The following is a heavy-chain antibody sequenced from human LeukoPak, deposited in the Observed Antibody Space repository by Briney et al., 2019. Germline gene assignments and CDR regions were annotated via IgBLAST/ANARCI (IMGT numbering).Heavy chain of an antibody. V-gene: IGHV1-46*01. J-gene: IGHJ4*02. D-gene: IGHD5-18*01. CDR1: GYTFTSYY. Sequence: ASVKVSCKASGYTFTSYYMHWVRQAPGQGLEWMEIINPSGGSTSYAQKFQGRVTMTRDMSTSTVYMELSSLRAEDTAVYYCARDPVHGYSYGQNYFDYWGQGTLVTVSS. CDR2: INPSGGST. CDR3: ARDPVHGYSYGQNYFDY.